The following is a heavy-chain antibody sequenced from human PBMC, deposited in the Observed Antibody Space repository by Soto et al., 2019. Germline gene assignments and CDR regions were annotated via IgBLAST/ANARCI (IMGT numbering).Heavy chain of an antibody. CDR3: AGCIAAAGTCEVFDY. J-gene: IGHJ4*02. V-gene: IGHV4-59*01. D-gene: IGHD6-13*01. Sequence: SETLSLTCSVSGGSISSYYWSWIRQPPGKGLEWIGYIYYSGSTNYNPSLKSRVTISVDTSKNQFSLKLSSVTAADTAVYYCAGCIAAAGTCEVFDYWGQGTLVTVSS. CDR1: GGSISSYY. CDR2: IYYSGST.